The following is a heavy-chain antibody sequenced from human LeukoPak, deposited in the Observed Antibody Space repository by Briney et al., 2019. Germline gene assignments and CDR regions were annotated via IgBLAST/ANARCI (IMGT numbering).Heavy chain of an antibody. D-gene: IGHD6-19*01. CDR2: ISSSSSYT. V-gene: IGHV3-21*01. Sequence: GGSLRLSCAASGFTFSSYSMNWVRQAPGRGLEWVSSISSSSSYTYYADSVKGRFTISRDNAKNSLYLQMNSLRAEDTAVYYCARGPRYSSGWFDYWGQGTLVTVSS. CDR1: GFTFSSYS. CDR3: ARGPRYSSGWFDY. J-gene: IGHJ4*02.